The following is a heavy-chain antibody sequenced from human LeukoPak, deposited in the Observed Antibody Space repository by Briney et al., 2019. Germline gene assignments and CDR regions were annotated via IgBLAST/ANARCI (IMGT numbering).Heavy chain of an antibody. CDR2: INHSGST. CDR3: ARGQDIVVVPAARGFDP. CDR1: GGSFSGYY. V-gene: IGHV4-34*01. J-gene: IGHJ5*02. D-gene: IGHD2-2*01. Sequence: SETLSLTCAVYGGSFSGYYWSWIRQPPGKGLEWIGEINHSGSTTYIPSLKSRVTITVDTTKNQFSLKLSSVTAADTAVYYCARGQDIVVVPAARGFDPWGQGTLVTVSS.